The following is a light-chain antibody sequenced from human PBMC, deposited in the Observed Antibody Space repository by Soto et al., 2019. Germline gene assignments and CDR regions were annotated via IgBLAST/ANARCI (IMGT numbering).Light chain of an antibody. CDR3: QQYGPSPYT. CDR1: QSVSSSY. Sequence: EIVLTQSPGTLSLSPGVRATLSCRASQSVSSSYLAWYQQKPGQAPRLLIYGASSRATGIPDRFSGSGSGTDFTLTISRLEPEDFAVYYCQQYGPSPYTFGQGTKPEIK. CDR2: GAS. J-gene: IGKJ2*01. V-gene: IGKV3-20*01.